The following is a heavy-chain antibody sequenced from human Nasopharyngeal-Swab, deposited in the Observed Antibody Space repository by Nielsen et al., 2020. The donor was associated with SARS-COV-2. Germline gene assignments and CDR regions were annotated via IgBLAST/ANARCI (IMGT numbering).Heavy chain of an antibody. CDR2: ITSGNSV. CDR1: GFTFSPYT. V-gene: IGHV3-48*04. Sequence: GESLKISCATSGFTFSPYTMTWVRQAPGKGLHWISYITSGNSVQYSDSVRGRFTISRDNAKNSLYLQMNSLTSEDTAVYYCARERGGGYGDYWGQGTLVTVS. J-gene: IGHJ4*02. D-gene: IGHD5-12*01. CDR3: ARERGGGYGDY.